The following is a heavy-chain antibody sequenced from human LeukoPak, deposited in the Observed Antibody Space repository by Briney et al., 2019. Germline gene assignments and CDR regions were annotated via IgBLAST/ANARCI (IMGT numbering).Heavy chain of an antibody. V-gene: IGHV3-74*01. CDR1: GFTFSNYW. CDR2: TNPGGSNT. J-gene: IGHJ4*02. CDR3: ARSNQADDY. Sequence: GSLRLSCAASGFTFSNYWMHWVRQVPGKGLVWVSRTNPGGSNTAYADSVKGRFTISRDNARNTLYLQMDSLRAEDTAVYYCARSNQADDYWGQGTLVTVSS. D-gene: IGHD1-14*01.